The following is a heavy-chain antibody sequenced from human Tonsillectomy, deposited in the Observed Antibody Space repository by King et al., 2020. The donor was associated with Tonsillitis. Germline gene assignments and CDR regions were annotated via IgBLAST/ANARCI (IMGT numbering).Heavy chain of an antibody. CDR1: GFTFRTYS. CDR3: GRDKGAAFYDTGRGSFDL. V-gene: IGHV3-21*01. Sequence: VQLVESGGGLVKPGGSLRLSCAASGFTFRTYSMNWVRPTPGQGLEWVSSISASGSKYYADSVKGRFTISRDNANNSLYLQMDSLRADDTAIYYCGRDKGAAFYDTGRGSFDLWGQGTTVTVSS. J-gene: IGHJ3*01. CDR2: ISASGSK. D-gene: IGHD2/OR15-2a*01.